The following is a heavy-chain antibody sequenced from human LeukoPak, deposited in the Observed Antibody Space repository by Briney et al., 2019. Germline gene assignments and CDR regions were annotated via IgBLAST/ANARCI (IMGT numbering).Heavy chain of an antibody. Sequence: GGSLRLSCAASGFTFRSFAMSWVRQAPGKGLEWVSTISGSGGSTNYADSVKGRFTFSRDNSKNTLSLQMNSLRVEDTAVYYCTKDLPVYGDYIVGYWGQGTLVTVSS. CDR1: GFTFRSFA. J-gene: IGHJ4*02. V-gene: IGHV3-23*01. CDR3: TKDLPVYGDYIVGY. D-gene: IGHD4-17*01. CDR2: ISGSGGST.